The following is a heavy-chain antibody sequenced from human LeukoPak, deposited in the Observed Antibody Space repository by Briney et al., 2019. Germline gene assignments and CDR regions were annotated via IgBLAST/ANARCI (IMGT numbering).Heavy chain of an antibody. CDR3: ARAGGSGSSFDY. V-gene: IGHV3-33*01. CDR2: IWYDGSNK. J-gene: IGHJ4*02. CDR1: GFTFSSYG. Sequence: GGSLRLSCAASGFTFSSYGMHWVRQAPGKGLEWVAFIWYDGSNKEYADSVKGRFTISRDNSKSTLYLQMNSLRAEDTAVYYCARAGGSGSSFDYWGQGTLVTVSS. D-gene: IGHD3-10*01.